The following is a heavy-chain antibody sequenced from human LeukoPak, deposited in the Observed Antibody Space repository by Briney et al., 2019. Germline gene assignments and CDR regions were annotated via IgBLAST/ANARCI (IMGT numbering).Heavy chain of an antibody. CDR3: AKGVMATKFDY. D-gene: IGHD3-16*01. CDR2: ISGGGGST. J-gene: IGHJ4*02. Sequence: GGSLRLSCAASGFTFSSYAMNWVRQAPGKGLEWVSSISGGGGSTYYADSVKGRFTISRDNSKNTLYLRMNSLRAEDTALFYCAKGVMATKFDYWGQGTLVTVSS. V-gene: IGHV3-23*01. CDR1: GFTFSSYA.